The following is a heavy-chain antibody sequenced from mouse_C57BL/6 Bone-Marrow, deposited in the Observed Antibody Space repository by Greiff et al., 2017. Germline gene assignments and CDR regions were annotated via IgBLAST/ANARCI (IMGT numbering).Heavy chain of an antibody. CDR2: INPYNGGT. V-gene: IGHV1-19*01. Sequence: EVQLQQSGPVLVKPGASVKMSCKASGYTFTDYYMNWVKQSHGKSLEWIGVINPYNGGTSYNQKFKGKATLTVDKSSSTAYMELNSLTSEDSAVYYCARPYYYGSPWFAYWGQGTLVTVSA. CDR3: ARPYYYGSPWFAY. CDR1: GYTFTDYY. D-gene: IGHD1-1*01. J-gene: IGHJ3*01.